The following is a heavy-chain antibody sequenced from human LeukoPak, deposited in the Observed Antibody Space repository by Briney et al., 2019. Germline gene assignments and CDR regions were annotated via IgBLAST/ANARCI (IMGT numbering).Heavy chain of an antibody. J-gene: IGHJ4*02. CDR2: LKQDGSEK. CDR1: GFTFSSYW. D-gene: IGHD3-10*01. V-gene: IGHV3-7*01. CDR3: ARSRITMVRGVILLFDY. Sequence: QTGGSLRLSCAASGFTFSSYWMSWVRQAPGKGLEWVANLKQDGSEKYYVDSVKGRFTISRDNAKNSLYLQMNSLRAEDTAVYYCARSRITMVRGVILLFDYWGQGTLVTVSS.